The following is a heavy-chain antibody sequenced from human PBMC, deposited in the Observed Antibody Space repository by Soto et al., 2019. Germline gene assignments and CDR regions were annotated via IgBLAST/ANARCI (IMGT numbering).Heavy chain of an antibody. CDR1: GFTFSSYA. Sequence: EVQLLESGGGLVQPGGSLRLSCAASGFTFSSYAMSWVRQAPGKGLEWVSAISGSGGSTYYADSVKGRFTISRDNSKNTLYLQMNRLSAEHTAVYYCAKVPMVRGVITYFDYWGQGTLVTVSS. V-gene: IGHV3-23*01. J-gene: IGHJ4*02. CDR2: ISGSGGST. D-gene: IGHD3-10*01. CDR3: AKVPMVRGVITYFDY.